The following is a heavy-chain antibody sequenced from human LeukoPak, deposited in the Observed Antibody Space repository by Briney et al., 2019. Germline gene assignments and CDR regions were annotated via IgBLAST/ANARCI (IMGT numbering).Heavy chain of an antibody. CDR3: ARRALAGYWFDP. D-gene: IGHD6-19*01. J-gene: IGHJ5*02. Sequence: SETLSLTCADSGDSISSGAYSWSWIRQTPGRGLEWIGYIYRSGSTYYNPSLKSRVALSLDRSQNQFSLSVSSVTAADTAVYYCARRALAGYWFDPWGQSTLVTVSS. CDR1: GDSISSGAYS. V-gene: IGHV4-30-2*01. CDR2: IYRSGST.